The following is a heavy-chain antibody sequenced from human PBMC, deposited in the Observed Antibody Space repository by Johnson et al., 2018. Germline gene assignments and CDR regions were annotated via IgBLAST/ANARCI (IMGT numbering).Heavy chain of an antibody. J-gene: IGHJ3*01. CDR2: ISWNSGSI. Sequence: VQLVESGGGVVQPGRSLRLSCAASGFTFSSYAMHWVRQAPGKGLEWVSGISWNSGSIGYADSVKGRFAISRDNAKNSLYLQMNSLRDEDTAEYYCARDLHYAFDFWGPGTMVTVSS. D-gene: IGHD3-3*02. CDR1: GFTFSSYA. CDR3: ARDLHYAFDF. V-gene: IGHV3-9*01.